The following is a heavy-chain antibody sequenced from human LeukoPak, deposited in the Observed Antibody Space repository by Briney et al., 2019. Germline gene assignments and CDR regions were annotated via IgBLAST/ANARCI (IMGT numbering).Heavy chain of an antibody. CDR2: ISSSSSYI. D-gene: IGHD3-16*02. J-gene: IGHJ4*02. V-gene: IGHV3-21*01. Sequence: GGSLRLSCAASGFTFSRYSMNWVRQAPGKGLEWVSSISSSSSYIYYADSVKGRFTISRDNAKNSLYLQMNSLRAEDTAVYYCARDLSDYVWGSYRLYYFDYWGQGTLVTVSS. CDR1: GFTFSRYS. CDR3: ARDLSDYVWGSYRLYYFDY.